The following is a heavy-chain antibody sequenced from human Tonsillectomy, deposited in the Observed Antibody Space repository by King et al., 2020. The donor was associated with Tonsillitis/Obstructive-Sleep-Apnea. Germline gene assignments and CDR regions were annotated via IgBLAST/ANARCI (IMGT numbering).Heavy chain of an antibody. CDR2: ISSSGRTI. Sequence: VQLVESGGGLVKPGGSLRLSCAASGFTFSDYYMSWIRQTPGRGLEWVSYISSSGRTIYYADSVKGRFTISRDNAKTSLYLQMNSLRAEDTAVYYCASPPLYGGPVVNSGAFDIWGQGTLVTVSS. D-gene: IGHD4-23*01. J-gene: IGHJ3*02. CDR1: GFTFSDYY. CDR3: ASPPLYGGPVVNSGAFDI. V-gene: IGHV3-11*01.